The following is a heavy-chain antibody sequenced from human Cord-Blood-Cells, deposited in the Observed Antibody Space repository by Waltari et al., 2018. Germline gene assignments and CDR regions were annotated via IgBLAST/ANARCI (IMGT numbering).Heavy chain of an antibody. CDR2: INHSGST. CDR1: GGSFSGYY. CDR3: ALAPWFGELLYAFDI. D-gene: IGHD3-10*01. J-gene: IGHJ3*02. V-gene: IGHV4-34*01. Sequence: QVQLQQWGAGLLKPSETLSLTCAVYGGSFSGYYWSWIRQPPGKGLEWIGEINHSGSTNYNPSLKSRVTISVDTSKNQFSLKLSSVTAAYTAVYYCALAPWFGELLYAFDIWGQGTMVTVSS.